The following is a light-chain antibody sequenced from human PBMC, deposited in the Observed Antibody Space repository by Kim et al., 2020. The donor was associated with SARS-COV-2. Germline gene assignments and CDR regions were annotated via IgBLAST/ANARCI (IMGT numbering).Light chain of an antibody. V-gene: IGKV3-20*01. CDR3: QQYGSSPLT. Sequence: DIVLTQSPGTLSLSPGERATLSCRASQSVSSSYLAWYQQKPGQAPRLLIYGASSRATGIPDRFSGSGSGTDFTLTISRLEPEDFAVYYCQQYGSSPLTFGGGTKLEI. CDR1: QSVSSSY. CDR2: GAS. J-gene: IGKJ4*01.